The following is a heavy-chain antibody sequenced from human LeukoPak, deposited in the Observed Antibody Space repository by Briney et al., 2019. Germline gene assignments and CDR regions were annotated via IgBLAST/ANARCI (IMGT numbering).Heavy chain of an antibody. CDR2: ISWNSGSI. CDR3: FKQKPEYDILTGYLDY. V-gene: IGHV3-9*01. D-gene: IGHD3-9*01. CDR1: GFTFDDDA. Sequence: GGSLRLSCAASGFTFDDDAMHWVRQAPGKGMEWVSGISWNSGSIGYADSVKGRFTISRDNAKNSLYLQMNSLRAEDTALYFFFKQKPEYDILTGYLDYWGQGTLVTVSS. J-gene: IGHJ4*02.